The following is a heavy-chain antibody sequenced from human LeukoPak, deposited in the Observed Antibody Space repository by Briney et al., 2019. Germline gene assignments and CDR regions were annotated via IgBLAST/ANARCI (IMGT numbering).Heavy chain of an antibody. CDR3: ARGLSQGRGEDY. CDR1: RFTFSSYG. Sequence: GGSLRLSCAASRFTFSSYGMHWVRQAPGKGLEWVAYIQYDGSNEQYADSVKGRFSISRDSSKNILYLQMNSLRAEDTAVYYCARGLSQGRGEDYWGQGTLVTVSS. J-gene: IGHJ4*02. CDR2: IQYDGSNE. D-gene: IGHD3-16*01. V-gene: IGHV3-30*02.